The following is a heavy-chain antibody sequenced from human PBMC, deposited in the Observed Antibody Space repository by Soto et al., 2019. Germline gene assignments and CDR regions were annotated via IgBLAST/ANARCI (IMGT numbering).Heavy chain of an antibody. CDR3: AREADGKPIYDFWSGYLAPFDY. V-gene: IGHV6-1*01. J-gene: IGHJ4*02. CDR2: TYYRSKWYN. D-gene: IGHD3-3*01. Sequence: SQTLSLTCAISGDSVSSNSAAWNWIRQSPSRGLEWLGRTYYRSKWYNDYAVSVKSRITINPDTSKNQFSLQLNSVTPENTAVYYCAREADGKPIYDFWSGYLAPFDYWGQGTLVTVSS. CDR1: GDSVSSNSAA.